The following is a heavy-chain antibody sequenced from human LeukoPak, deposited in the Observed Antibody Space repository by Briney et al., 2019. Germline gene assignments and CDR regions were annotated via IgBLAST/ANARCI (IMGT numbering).Heavy chain of an antibody. Sequence: PSETLSLTCVVPGGSTSSASYYWSWIRQPPGKGLEWIGYIYYSGSTYYNPSLKSRVTISVDTSKNQISLKLSSVTAADTAVYYCARGLQLGYLGDASAIRGQGTMVTVSS. CDR1: GGSTSSASYY. J-gene: IGHJ3*02. CDR3: ARGLQLGYLGDASAI. CDR2: IYYSGST. V-gene: IGHV4-31*11. D-gene: IGHD2-2*02.